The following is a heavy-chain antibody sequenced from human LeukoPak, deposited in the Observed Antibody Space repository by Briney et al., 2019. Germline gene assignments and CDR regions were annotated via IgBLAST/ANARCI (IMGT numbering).Heavy chain of an antibody. V-gene: IGHV3-9*01. J-gene: IGHJ4*02. D-gene: IGHD4-17*01. CDR2: ISWNSGSI. Sequence: GGSLRLSCAASGFTFDDYAMHWVRQAPGKGLEWVSGISWNSGSIGYADSVKGRFTISRDNAKNSLYLQMNSLRAEDTAVYYCARESGYGDPRFDYWGQGTLVTVSS. CDR3: ARESGYGDPRFDY. CDR1: GFTFDDYA.